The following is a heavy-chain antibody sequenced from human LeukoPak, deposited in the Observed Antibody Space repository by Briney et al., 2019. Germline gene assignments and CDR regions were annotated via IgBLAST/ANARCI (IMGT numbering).Heavy chain of an antibody. J-gene: IGHJ4*02. CDR1: GFPLSGSA. D-gene: IGHD3-3*01. CDR3: TRRVVSGQTYNDD. Sequence: GGSLRLSCAASGFPLSGSAMHWVRQASGEGLEWVRRIRSKANSYSTAYAASVKGRFTISRDDSKNTAYLQMNSLKTEDTAVYYCTRRVVSGQTYNDDWGQGTLVTVSS. CDR2: IRSKANSYST. V-gene: IGHV3-73*01.